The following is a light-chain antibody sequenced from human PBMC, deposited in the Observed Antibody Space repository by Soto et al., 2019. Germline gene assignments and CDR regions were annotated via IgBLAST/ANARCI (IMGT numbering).Light chain of an antibody. CDR3: QSYDSSLSAVV. J-gene: IGLJ2*01. CDR1: SSSIGAGYD. Sequence: QSVLTQPPSVSGAPGQRVTISCTGSSSSIGAGYDVHWYQQLPGTAPKVLIYGNSNRPSGVPDRFSGSKSGTSDSLAITGLQAEDEADYYCQSYDSSLSAVVFGGGTKLTVL. V-gene: IGLV1-40*01. CDR2: GNS.